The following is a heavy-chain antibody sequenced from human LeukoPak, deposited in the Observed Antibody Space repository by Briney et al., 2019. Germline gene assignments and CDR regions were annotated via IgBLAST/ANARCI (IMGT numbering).Heavy chain of an antibody. J-gene: IGHJ6*03. V-gene: IGHV4-38-2*01. D-gene: IGHD4-11*01. CDR1: GYSISSGYY. CDR2: IYHSGST. CDR3: AIWKDDYSNYGIYYYYYYMDV. Sequence: PSETLSLTCAVSGYSISSGYYWGWIRQPPGKGLERIGSIYHSGSTYYNPSLKSRVTISVDTSKNQFSLKLSSVTAADTAVYYCAIWKDDYSNYGIYYYYYYMDVWGKGTTVTVSS.